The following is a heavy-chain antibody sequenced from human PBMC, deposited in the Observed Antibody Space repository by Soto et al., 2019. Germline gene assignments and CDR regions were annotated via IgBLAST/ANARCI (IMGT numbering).Heavy chain of an antibody. J-gene: IGHJ4*02. V-gene: IGHV4-34*01. CDR1: GGSFSGYY. CDR2: INHSGST. D-gene: IGHD4-17*01. CDR3: ARDPPGEDFDY. Sequence: PSETLSLTCAVYGGSFSGYYWSWIRQPPGKGLEWIGEINHSGSTNYNPSLKSRVTISVDTSKNQFSLKLSSMTAADTAVYYCARDPPGEDFDYWGKGTLVTVST.